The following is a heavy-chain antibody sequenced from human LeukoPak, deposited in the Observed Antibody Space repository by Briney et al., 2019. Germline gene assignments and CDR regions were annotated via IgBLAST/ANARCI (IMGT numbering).Heavy chain of an antibody. D-gene: IGHD1-14*01. J-gene: IGHJ5*02. CDR1: GDSVSSNSAA. Sequence: SQTLSLTCAISGDSVSSNSAAWNWIRQSPSRGLEWLGRTYYRSKWYNDYAVSVKSRITINPDTSKNQFSLQLNSVTPEDTAVYYRARGGARTLINWFDPWGQGTLVTVSS. CDR2: TYYRSKWYN. CDR3: ARGGARTLINWFDP. V-gene: IGHV6-1*01.